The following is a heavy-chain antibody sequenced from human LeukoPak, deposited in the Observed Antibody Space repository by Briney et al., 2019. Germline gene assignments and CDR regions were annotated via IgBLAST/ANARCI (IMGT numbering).Heavy chain of an antibody. D-gene: IGHD4/OR15-4a*01. CDR2: ISYDGSNK. CDR1: GFTFSSYG. CDR3: AKKSNGLWWQPSTNDYFQH. Sequence: GGSLTLSCAASGFTFSSYGMHWVRQAPGKGLEWVAVISYDGSNKYYADSVKDRFTIARDNSKNTLYLQMNSLRAEDTAVYYCAKKSNGLWWQPSTNDYFQHWGQGTLVTVSS. J-gene: IGHJ1*01. V-gene: IGHV3-30*18.